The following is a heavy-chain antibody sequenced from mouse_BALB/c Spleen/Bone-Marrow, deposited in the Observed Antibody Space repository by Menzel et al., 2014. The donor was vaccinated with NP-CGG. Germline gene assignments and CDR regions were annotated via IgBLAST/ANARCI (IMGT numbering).Heavy chain of an antibody. CDR3: ASGETNWFAY. J-gene: IGHJ3*01. V-gene: IGHV1-39*01. CDR2: IDPYYGCT. Sequence: VQLLQSGPELEKPGASVKISCKASGYSFTTYNMNWVQQSTGKSLEWVGNIDPYYGCTSYTQKFKGKATLTVDKSSSTAYMQLKSVASEEYAVHKCASGETNWFAYWGQGTLVTVSA. CDR1: GYSFTTYN.